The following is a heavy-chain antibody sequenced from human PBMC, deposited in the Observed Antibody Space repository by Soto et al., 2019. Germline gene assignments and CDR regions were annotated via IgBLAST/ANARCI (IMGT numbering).Heavy chain of an antibody. J-gene: IGHJ5*02. Sequence: QITLKESGPTLVKPTQTLTLTCTFSGYSLSTSGVGVCWIRQPPGKALEWLALIYWDDVKRYNPSLKSRLTITNDTSENQVVLTTNNMDPVDTATYHSAHSPLREDFWSPSGSTRTSWFYPWGHGTLVTVSS. CDR2: IYWDDVK. D-gene: IGHD3-3*01. V-gene: IGHV2-5*02. CDR3: AHSPLREDFWSPSGSTRTSWFYP. CDR1: GYSLSTSGVG.